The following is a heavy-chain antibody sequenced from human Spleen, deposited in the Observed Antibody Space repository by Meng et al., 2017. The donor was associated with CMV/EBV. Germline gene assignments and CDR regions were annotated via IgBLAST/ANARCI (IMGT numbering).Heavy chain of an antibody. Sequence: SETLSLTCTVSGGSISSNSYYWGWIRPPPGKGLEWIGSIYYSGSTYYNPSLQSRVTISVDTSKNQFSLKLSSVTAADTAVYYCARGLREYFDWLPRFRFDYWGQGTLVTVSS. CDR2: IYYSGST. D-gene: IGHD3-9*01. CDR1: GGSISSNSYY. J-gene: IGHJ4*02. CDR3: ARGLREYFDWLPRFRFDY. V-gene: IGHV4-39*07.